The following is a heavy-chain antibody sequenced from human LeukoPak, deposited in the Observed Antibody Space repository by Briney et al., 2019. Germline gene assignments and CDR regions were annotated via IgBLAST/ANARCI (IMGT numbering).Heavy chain of an antibody. CDR1: GFTFSSYA. J-gene: IGHJ4*02. CDR2: ISSNGVST. Sequence: GGSLRLSCAASGFTFSSYAMHWVRQAPGKGLEYVSAISSNGVSTYYANSVKGRLTISRDNSMNTLYLQMGSLRAEDMAVYYCARDSISSGWSDFDYWGQGTLVTVSS. V-gene: IGHV3-64*01. D-gene: IGHD6-19*01. CDR3: ARDSISSGWSDFDY.